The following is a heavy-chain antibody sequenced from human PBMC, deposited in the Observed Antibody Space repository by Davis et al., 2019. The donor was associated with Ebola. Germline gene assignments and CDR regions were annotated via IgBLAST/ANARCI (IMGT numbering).Heavy chain of an antibody. CDR3: ARDYLGYCISTSCYANYYYGMDV. D-gene: IGHD2-2*01. CDR2: ISSSSSYI. V-gene: IGHV3-21*01. J-gene: IGHJ6*02. Sequence: GESLKISCAASGFTFSSYSMNWVRQAPGKGLEWVSSISSSSSYIYYADSVKGRFTISRDNAKNSLYLQMNSLRAEDTAVYYCARDYLGYCISTSCYANYYYGMDVWGQGTTVTVSS. CDR1: GFTFSSYS.